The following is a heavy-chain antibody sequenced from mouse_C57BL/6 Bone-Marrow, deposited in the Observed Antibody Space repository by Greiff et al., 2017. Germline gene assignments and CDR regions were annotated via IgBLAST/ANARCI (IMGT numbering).Heavy chain of an antibody. CDR3: VRLTYYYAMDY. D-gene: IGHD1-1*01. CDR1: GFSFNTYA. V-gene: IGHV10-1*01. Sequence: EVKLMESGGGLVQPKGSLKLSCAASGFSFNTYAMNWVRQAPGKGLEWVARIRSKSNNYATYYADAVKDRFTISRDDSESMLYLQMNNLTTEDTAMYYCVRLTYYYAMDYWGQGTSVTVSS. CDR2: IRSKSNNYAT. J-gene: IGHJ4*01.